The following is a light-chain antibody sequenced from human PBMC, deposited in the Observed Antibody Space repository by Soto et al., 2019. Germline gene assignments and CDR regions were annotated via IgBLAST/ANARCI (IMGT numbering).Light chain of an antibody. J-gene: IGKJ2*01. CDR2: AAS. CDR3: QQSYSPPYT. CDR1: QRIGSF. V-gene: IGKV1-39*01. Sequence: DIQMTQSPSSLSASVGDRVTITCRASQRIGSFLNWYRQKPGKAPKFLISAASTLQSGVPSRFRGSGSGTDFTLTISSLQPDDLATYFCQQSYSPPYTFGQGTKLEIK.